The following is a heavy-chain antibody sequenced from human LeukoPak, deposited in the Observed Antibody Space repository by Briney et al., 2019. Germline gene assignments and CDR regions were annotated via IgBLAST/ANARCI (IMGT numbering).Heavy chain of an antibody. J-gene: IGHJ4*02. V-gene: IGHV1-2*02. D-gene: IGHD3-10*01. CDR1: GYTFAGCY. Sequence: ASVKVSCKASGYTFAGCYIHWVRQAPGQGLEWMGWINPDSGGINYAQNFQGRVTMTRDTSISTASMELSSLRSDDTAVYYCARVPMVRGASADYWGQGTLVTVPS. CDR2: INPDSGGI. CDR3: ARVPMVRGASADY.